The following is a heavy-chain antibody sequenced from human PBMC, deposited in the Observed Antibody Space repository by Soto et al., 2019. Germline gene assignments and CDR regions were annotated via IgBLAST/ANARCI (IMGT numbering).Heavy chain of an antibody. CDR2: IYYSGSP. Sequence: SETLSLTCTVSGGSISSSSYYWGRIRQPPGKGLEWLGSIYYSGSPYYNPSLKSRVTISVDTSNNQFSLKRSSVTAADTAVYYCAGLWGSDRRSDDHDGIDVWGQGTTVT. D-gene: IGHD3-16*02. J-gene: IGHJ6*02. CDR3: AGLWGSDRRSDDHDGIDV. V-gene: IGHV4-39*01. CDR1: GGSISSSSYY.